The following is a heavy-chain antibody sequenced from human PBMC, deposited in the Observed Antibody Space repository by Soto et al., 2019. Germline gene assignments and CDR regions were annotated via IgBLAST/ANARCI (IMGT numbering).Heavy chain of an antibody. CDR3: ARDRKIAAAGTNNWFDP. CDR1: GGTFTSYG. V-gene: IGHV1-18*01. J-gene: IGHJ5*02. D-gene: IGHD6-13*01. CDR2: ISAYNGNT. Sequence: ASVKVSCKASGGTFTSYGISWVRQAPGQGLEWMGWISAYNGNTNYAQKLQGRVTMTTDTSTSTAYMELRSLRSDDTAVYYCARDRKIAAAGTNNWFDPWGQGTLVTVSS.